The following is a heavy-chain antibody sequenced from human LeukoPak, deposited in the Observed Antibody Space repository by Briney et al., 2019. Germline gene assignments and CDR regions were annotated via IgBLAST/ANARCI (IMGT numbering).Heavy chain of an antibody. CDR2: ISSSGNIK. Sequence: GGSLRLSCAASGFTFSDYYMSWIRQAPGKGLEWLSYISSSGNIKYYTDSVKGRFTISRDNAKNSLYLQMNSLRAEDTAVCYCANFQWLRYFAFWGQGTLVTVSS. J-gene: IGHJ4*02. D-gene: IGHD5-12*01. V-gene: IGHV3-11*01. CDR3: ANFQWLRYFAF. CDR1: GFTFSDYY.